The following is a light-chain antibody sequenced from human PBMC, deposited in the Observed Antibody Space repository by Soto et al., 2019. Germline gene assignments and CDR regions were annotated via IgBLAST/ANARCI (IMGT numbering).Light chain of an antibody. CDR1: QSLLHSDGYNY. Sequence: DIVMTQSPLSLPVTPGEPASTSWRSSQSLLHSDGYNYLDWFLQRPGQSPQLLIYLGSSRASGVPDRFSGSGSGTDFTLKISRVEAEDVGVYYCMQALQTPLTFGGGTKVDIK. J-gene: IGKJ4*01. V-gene: IGKV2-28*01. CDR2: LGS. CDR3: MQALQTPLT.